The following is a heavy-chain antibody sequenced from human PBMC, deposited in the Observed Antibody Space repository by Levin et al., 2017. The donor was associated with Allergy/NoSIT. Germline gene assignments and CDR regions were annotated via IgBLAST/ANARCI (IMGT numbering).Heavy chain of an antibody. V-gene: IGHV3-30-3*01. CDR3: AREGAVAIFQGPYFDY. CDR2: ISYDGSNH. J-gene: IGHJ4*02. Sequence: PGGSLRLSCAASGFTFSTYVMHWVRQAPGKGLEGVAVISYDGSNHYYADSVGGRFTISRDNSKNTLFLQLNSLRTEDSAVYFCAREGAVAIFQGPYFDYWGQGTLVTVSS. CDR1: GFTFSTYV. D-gene: IGHD6-19*01.